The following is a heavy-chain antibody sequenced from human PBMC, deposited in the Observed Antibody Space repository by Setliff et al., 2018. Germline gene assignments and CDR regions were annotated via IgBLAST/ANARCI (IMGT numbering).Heavy chain of an antibody. CDR3: ATSDWYAAFDH. J-gene: IGHJ4*02. CDR1: GFAFASYN. Sequence: PGGSLRLSCAASGFAFASYNMIWVRQAPGKGLEWVSSLSSANNYIVYADSVKGRFTISRDNARNSVYLQMNSLRAEDAAVYYCATSDWYAAFDHWGQGTLVTVSS. V-gene: IGHV3-21*01. CDR2: LSSANNYI. D-gene: IGHD6-19*01.